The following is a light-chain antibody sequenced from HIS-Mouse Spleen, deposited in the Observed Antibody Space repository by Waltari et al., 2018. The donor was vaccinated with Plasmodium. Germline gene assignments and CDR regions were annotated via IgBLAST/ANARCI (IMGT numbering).Light chain of an antibody. V-gene: IGKV2-28*01. CDR3: MQALQTPRYT. J-gene: IGKJ2*01. CDR1: QSLLHSNGYNY. Sequence: DIVMTQSPLSLPVTPGEPASIPCRSSQSLLHSNGYNYLVWYLQKPGQSPPLLIYLGSNRASGVPDRFSGSGSGTDFTLKISRVEAEDVGVYYCMQALQTPRYTFGQGTKLEIK. CDR2: LGS.